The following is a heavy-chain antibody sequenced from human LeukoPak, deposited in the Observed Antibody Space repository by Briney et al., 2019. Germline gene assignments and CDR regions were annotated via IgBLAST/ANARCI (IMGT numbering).Heavy chain of an antibody. V-gene: IGHV4-59*01. Sequence: SETLSLTCTVSGGSISSYYWSWIRQPPGKGLEWIGYIYYSGSTNYNPSLKSRVTISVDTSKNQFSLKLSSVTAADTAVYYCARAPLSLPGIAVAGTDYFDYWGQGTLVTVSS. CDR2: IYYSGST. CDR3: ARAPLSLPGIAVAGTDYFDY. J-gene: IGHJ4*02. D-gene: IGHD6-19*01. CDR1: GGSISSYY.